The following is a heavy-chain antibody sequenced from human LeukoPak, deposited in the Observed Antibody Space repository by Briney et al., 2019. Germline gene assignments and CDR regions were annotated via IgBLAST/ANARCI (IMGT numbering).Heavy chain of an antibody. D-gene: IGHD3-22*01. Sequence: PGGSLRLSCAASGFTFSSYAMHWVPQAPGKGLEYVSAISSNGGSTYYANSVKGRFTISRDNSKNTLYLQMGSLRAEDMAVYYCARSYYYDSSGYPPSAEYFQHWGQGTLVTVSS. CDR1: GFTFSSYA. J-gene: IGHJ1*01. V-gene: IGHV3-64*01. CDR2: ISSNGGST. CDR3: ARSYYYDSSGYPPSAEYFQH.